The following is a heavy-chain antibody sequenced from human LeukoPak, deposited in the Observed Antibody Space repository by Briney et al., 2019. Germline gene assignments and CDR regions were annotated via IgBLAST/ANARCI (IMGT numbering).Heavy chain of an antibody. Sequence: GGSLRLSCAASGFTFSSYGMHWVRQAPGKGLEWVAVISYDGSNKYYADSVKGRFTISRDNSKNTLYLQMNSLRAEDTAVYYCARTIRIAEIPANFDYWGQGTLVTVSS. CDR3: ARTIRIAEIPANFDY. CDR2: ISYDGSNK. V-gene: IGHV3-30*03. CDR1: GFTFSSYG. J-gene: IGHJ4*02. D-gene: IGHD5-24*01.